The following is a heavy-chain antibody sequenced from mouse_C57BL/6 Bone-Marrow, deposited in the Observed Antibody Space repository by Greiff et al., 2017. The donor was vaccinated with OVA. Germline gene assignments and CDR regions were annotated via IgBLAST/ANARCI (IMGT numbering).Heavy chain of an antibody. J-gene: IGHJ3*01. CDR2: IDPETGGT. V-gene: IGHV1-15*01. Sequence: QVQLKESGAELVRPGASVTLSCKASGYTFTDYEMHWVKQTPVHGLEWIGAIDPETGGTAYNQKFKGKAILTADKSSSTAYMELRSLTSEDSAVYYCTRWAYWGQGTLVTVSA. CDR1: GYTFTDYE. CDR3: TRWAY.